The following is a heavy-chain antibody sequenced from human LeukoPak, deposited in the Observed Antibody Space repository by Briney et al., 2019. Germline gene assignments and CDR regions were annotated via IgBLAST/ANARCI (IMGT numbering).Heavy chain of an antibody. Sequence: PSETLSLTCTVSGGSISSYYWSWIRQPPGKGLEWIGYIYYSGSTNYNPSLKSRVTISVDTSKNQFSLKLSSVTAADTAVYYCARVKYYGSGSYSAFDIWGQGTMVTVSS. CDR3: ARVKYYGSGSYSAFDI. V-gene: IGHV4-59*01. J-gene: IGHJ3*02. CDR1: GGSISSYY. D-gene: IGHD3-10*01. CDR2: IYYSGST.